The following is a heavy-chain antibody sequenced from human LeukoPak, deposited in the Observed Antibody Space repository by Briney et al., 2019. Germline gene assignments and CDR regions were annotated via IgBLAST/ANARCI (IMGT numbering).Heavy chain of an antibody. Sequence: SETLSLTCAVYGGSFSGYYWSWIRQPPGKGLEWTGEINHSGSTNYNPSLKSRVTISVDTSKNQFSLKLSSVTAADTAVYYCARSSRFYFDYWGQGTLVTVSS. V-gene: IGHV4-34*01. J-gene: IGHJ4*02. CDR2: INHSGST. CDR1: GGSFSGYY. D-gene: IGHD3-3*01. CDR3: ARSSRFYFDY.